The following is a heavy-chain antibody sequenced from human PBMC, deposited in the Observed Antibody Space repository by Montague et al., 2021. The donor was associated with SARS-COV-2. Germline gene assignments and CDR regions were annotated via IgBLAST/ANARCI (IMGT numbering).Heavy chain of an antibody. CDR1: GGSISSSSYY. CDR2: IYYSGST. Sequence: SETLSLTCTVSGGSISSSSYYWGWIRQPPGKGLEWIGSIYYSGSTYYNPSLKSRVTISVDTSKNQFSLKLSSVTAADTAVYYCASLPRITIFGVVIHFDYWGQGPLVPVSP. J-gene: IGHJ4*02. V-gene: IGHV4-39*01. CDR3: ASLPRITIFGVVIHFDY. D-gene: IGHD3-3*01.